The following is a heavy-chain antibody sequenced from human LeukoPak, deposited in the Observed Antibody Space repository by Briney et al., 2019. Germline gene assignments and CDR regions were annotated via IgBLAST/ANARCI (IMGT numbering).Heavy chain of an antibody. V-gene: IGHV4-39*07. J-gene: IGHJ4*02. CDR1: GGSIGSSSYY. CDR3: ARGGSSGWYRTAQGELDY. CDR2: IYYSGST. D-gene: IGHD6-19*01. Sequence: SETLSLTCTVSGGSIGSSSYYWGWIRQPPGKGLEWIGSIYYSGSTYYNPSLKSRVTISVDTSKNQFSLKLSSVTAADTAVYYCARGGSSGWYRTAQGELDYWGQGTLVTVSS.